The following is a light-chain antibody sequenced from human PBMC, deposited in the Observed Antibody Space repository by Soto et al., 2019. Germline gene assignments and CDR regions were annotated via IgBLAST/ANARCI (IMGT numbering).Light chain of an antibody. CDR1: SSDVGGHNY. CDR2: EVT. J-gene: IGLJ1*01. CDR3: SSYTFTSTLYV. Sequence: QSVLTQPASVSGSPGQSITISCTGSSSDVGGHNYVSWYQQHPGKAPKLMIYEVTKRPSGVSNRFSGSKSGNTASLTISGLQAEVEADYYCSSYTFTSTLYVFGTGTKVTVL. V-gene: IGLV2-14*01.